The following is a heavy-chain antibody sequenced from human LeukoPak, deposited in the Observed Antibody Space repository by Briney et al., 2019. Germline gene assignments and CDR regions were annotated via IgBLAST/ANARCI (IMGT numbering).Heavy chain of an antibody. CDR1: GYTLTELS. CDR2: FDPEDGET. J-gene: IGHJ5*02. CDR3: ATYLCSSTSCYTSWFDP. D-gene: IGHD2-2*02. Sequence: ASVKVSCKVSGYTLTELSMHWVRQAPGKGLEWMGGFDPEDGETIYAQKFQGRVTMTEDTSTDTAYMELSSLRSEDTAVYYCATYLCSSTSCYTSWFDPWGQGTLVTVSS. V-gene: IGHV1-24*01.